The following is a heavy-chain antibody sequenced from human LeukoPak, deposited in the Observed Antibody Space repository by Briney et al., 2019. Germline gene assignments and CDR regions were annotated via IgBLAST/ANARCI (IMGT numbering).Heavy chain of an antibody. CDR2: ISSSSSYI. Sequence: NPGGSLRLSCAASGFTFSSYSMNWVRQAPAKGLEWVSSISSSSSYIYYADSMKGRFTISRDNAKNLLYLQMNSLRAEDTAVYYCARARLDFWSGEAFDIWGQGTMVTVSS. CDR3: ARARLDFWSGEAFDI. D-gene: IGHD3-3*01. J-gene: IGHJ3*02. CDR1: GFTFSSYS. V-gene: IGHV3-21*01.